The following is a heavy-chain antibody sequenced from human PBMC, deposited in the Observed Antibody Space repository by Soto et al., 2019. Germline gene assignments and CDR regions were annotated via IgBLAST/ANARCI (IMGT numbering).Heavy chain of an antibody. V-gene: IGHV1-18*01. Sequence: GASVKVSCKASGYTFTSYGISWVRQAPGQGLEWMGWISAYNGNTNYAQKLQGRVTMTTDTSTSTAYMELRSLRSDDTAVYYCARADDIVEWWYFDYWGQGTLVTVSS. CDR3: ARADDIVEWWYFDY. CDR2: ISAYNGNT. D-gene: IGHD2-21*01. J-gene: IGHJ4*02. CDR1: GYTFTSYG.